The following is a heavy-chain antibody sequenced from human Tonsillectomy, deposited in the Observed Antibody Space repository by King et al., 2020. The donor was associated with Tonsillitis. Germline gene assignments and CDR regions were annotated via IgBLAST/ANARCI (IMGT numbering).Heavy chain of an antibody. J-gene: IGHJ5*02. CDR1: GFTFSSYW. D-gene: IGHD3-22*01. V-gene: IGHV3-74*01. Sequence: VQLVESGGGLVQPGGSLRLSCAASGFTFSSYWMHWVRQAPGKGLVWVSRINSDGSSTSYADSVKGRFTISRDNAKNTLYLQMNSLRAEDTAVYYCARDVRGVTYYYDSSGYYAGYNWFDPWGQGTLVTVSS. CDR2: INSDGSST. CDR3: ARDVRGVTYYYDSSGYYAGYNWFDP.